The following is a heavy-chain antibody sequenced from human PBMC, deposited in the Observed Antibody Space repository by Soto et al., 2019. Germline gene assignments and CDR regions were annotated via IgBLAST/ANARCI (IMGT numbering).Heavy chain of an antibody. CDR3: ARDGDYGDYYYYYVMDV. Sequence: SSVKVSCKASGGTFSSYAISWVRQAPGQGLEWMGGIIPIFGTANYAQKFQGRVTITADESTSTAYMELSSLRSEDTAVYYCARDGDYGDYYYYYVMDVWGKGTTVTVS. V-gene: IGHV1-69*13. J-gene: IGHJ6*04. CDR2: IIPIFGTA. D-gene: IGHD4-17*01. CDR1: GGTFSSYA.